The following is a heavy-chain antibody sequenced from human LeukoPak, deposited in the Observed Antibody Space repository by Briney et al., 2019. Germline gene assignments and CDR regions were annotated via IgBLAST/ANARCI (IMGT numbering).Heavy chain of an antibody. V-gene: IGHV4-59*08. J-gene: IGHJ4*02. CDR2: IYYSGST. CDR1: GGSISSYY. Sequence: SETLSLTCIVSGGSISSYYWSWIRQPPGKGLEWIGYIYYSGSTYYNPSLKSRVTISVDTSKNQFSLKLSSVTAADTAVYYCARGDPGLGGNGLWGQGTLVTVSS. CDR3: ARGDPGLGGNGL. D-gene: IGHD4-23*01.